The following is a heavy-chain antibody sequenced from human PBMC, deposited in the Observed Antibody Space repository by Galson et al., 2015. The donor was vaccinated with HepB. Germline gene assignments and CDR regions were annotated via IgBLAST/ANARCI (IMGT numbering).Heavy chain of an antibody. Sequence: SVKVSCKASGGTFSSYAISWVRQAPGQGPEWMGGIIPIFGTANYAQKFQGRVTITADESTSTAYMELSSLRSEDTAVYYCARDHNVFPVGAILSAGPDAFDIWGQGTMVTVSS. V-gene: IGHV1-69*13. CDR1: GGTFSSYA. J-gene: IGHJ3*02. CDR3: ARDHNVFPVGAILSAGPDAFDI. D-gene: IGHD1-26*01. CDR2: IIPIFGTA.